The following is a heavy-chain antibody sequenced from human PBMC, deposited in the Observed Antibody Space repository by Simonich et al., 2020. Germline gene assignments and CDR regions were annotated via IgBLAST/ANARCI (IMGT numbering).Heavy chain of an antibody. CDR3: ARNRLDY. CDR2: INSEGSSK. V-gene: IGHV3-74*01. Sequence: EVQLVESGGGLVQPGGSLRLSCAASGFTFSSYWMYWVRQAQGKGLGGGSRINSEGSSKSYADSVKGRFTISRANAKNTLYLQMNSLRAADTAVYYCARNRLDYWGQGTLVTVSS. CDR1: GFTFSSYW. J-gene: IGHJ4*02.